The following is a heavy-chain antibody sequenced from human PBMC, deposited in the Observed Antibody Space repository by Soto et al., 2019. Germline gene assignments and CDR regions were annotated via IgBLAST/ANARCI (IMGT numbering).Heavy chain of an antibody. V-gene: IGHV1-69*12. D-gene: IGHD5-12*01. Sequence: QVQLVQSGAEVKKPGSSETVSCKASGGTFSSYTISWVRQAPGQGLEWMGGIIPIFGTANYAQKFRGRVTITADESTSTAYMELSSLRSEDTAVYYCARGNHRWLQLWYFDLWGRGTLVTVSS. J-gene: IGHJ2*01. CDR3: ARGNHRWLQLWYFDL. CDR1: GGTFSSYT. CDR2: IIPIFGTA.